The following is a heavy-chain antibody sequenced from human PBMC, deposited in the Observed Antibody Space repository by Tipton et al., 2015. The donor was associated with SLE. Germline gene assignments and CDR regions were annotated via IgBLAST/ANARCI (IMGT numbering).Heavy chain of an antibody. CDR3: ARADDFGDRYYFDY. J-gene: IGHJ4*02. CDR1: GFTFSSYS. D-gene: IGHD4-17*01. Sequence: SLRLSCAASGFTFSSYSMNWVRQAPGKGLEWVSSISGTYRSYIYYADSVKGRFTISRDNAKNSLYLQMNSLRAEDTALYYCARADDFGDRYYFDYWGQGTLVAVSP. V-gene: IGHV3-21*03. CDR2: ISGTYRSYI.